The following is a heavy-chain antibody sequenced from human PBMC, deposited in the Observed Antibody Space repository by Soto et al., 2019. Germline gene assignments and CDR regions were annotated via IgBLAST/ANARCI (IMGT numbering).Heavy chain of an antibody. CDR1: GGSISSYY. CDR3: ARTVCSGGSCCFRY. D-gene: IGHD2-15*01. V-gene: IGHV4-59*01. CDR2: IYYSGST. Sequence: SETLSLTCTVSGGSISSYYWSWIRQPPGKGLEWIGYIYYSGSTNYNPSLKSRVTISVDTSKNQFSLELSSVTAADTAVYYCARTVCSGGSCCFRYWGQGTLVTVSS. J-gene: IGHJ4*02.